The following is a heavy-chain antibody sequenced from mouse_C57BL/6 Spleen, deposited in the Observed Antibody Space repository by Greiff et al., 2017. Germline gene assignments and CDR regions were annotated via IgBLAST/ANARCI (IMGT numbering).Heavy chain of an antibody. CDR3: ASLGDY. CDR1: GFTFSSYG. D-gene: IGHD4-1*01. J-gene: IGHJ2*01. CDR2: ISSGGSYT. V-gene: IGHV5-6*01. Sequence: EVQLVESGGDLVKPGGSLKLSCAASGFTFSSYGMSWVRQTPDKRLEWVATISSGGSYTYYPDSVQGRFTISRDNAKNTLYLQMSSLKSEDTAMYCCASLGDYWGQGTTLTVSS.